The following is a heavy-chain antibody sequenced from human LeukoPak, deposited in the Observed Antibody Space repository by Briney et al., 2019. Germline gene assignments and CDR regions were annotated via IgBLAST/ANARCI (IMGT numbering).Heavy chain of an antibody. J-gene: IGHJ4*02. V-gene: IGHV6-1*01. CDR3: ARVTEKQYLPFDS. D-gene: IGHD6-19*01. CDR2: TYYRSRWYN. CDR1: GDSVSSNSAA. Sequence: SQTLSLTCAISGDSVSSNSAAWNWIRQSPSRGLEWLGRTYYRSRWYNEYALSVKSRITINPDTSKNQFSLQLNSVTPEDTAVYYCARVTEKQYLPFDSWGQGPLVTVSS.